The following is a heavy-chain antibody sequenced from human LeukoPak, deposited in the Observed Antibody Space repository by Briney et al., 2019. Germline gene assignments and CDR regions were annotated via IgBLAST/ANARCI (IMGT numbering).Heavy chain of an antibody. Sequence: SVKVSCKASGYTFTSYGISWVRQAPGQGLEWMGGIIPIFGTANYAQKFQGRVTITADESTSTAYMELSSLRSEDTAVYYCARDGSRYYGSGSYYHFDYWGQGTLVTVSS. D-gene: IGHD3-10*01. CDR2: IIPIFGTA. CDR1: GYTFTSYG. J-gene: IGHJ4*02. CDR3: ARDGSRYYGSGSYYHFDY. V-gene: IGHV1-69*13.